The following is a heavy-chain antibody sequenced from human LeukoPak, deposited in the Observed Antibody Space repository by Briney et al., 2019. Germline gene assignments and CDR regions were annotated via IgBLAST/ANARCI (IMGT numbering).Heavy chain of an antibody. CDR2: IYPGDSDT. J-gene: IGHJ4*02. CDR1: GYSFTSYW. V-gene: IGHV5-51*01. D-gene: IGHD2-15*01. CDR3: ARQRYCSGGSCYPDY. Sequence: EESLKISCKGSGYSFTSYWIGWVRQMPGKGLEWMGIIYPGDSDTRYIPSFQGQVIISADKSINTAYLQWSSLKASDTAMYYCARQRYCSGGSCYPDYWGQGTLVTVSS.